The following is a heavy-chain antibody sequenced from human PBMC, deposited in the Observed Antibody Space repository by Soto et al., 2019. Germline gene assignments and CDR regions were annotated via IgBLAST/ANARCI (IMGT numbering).Heavy chain of an antibody. CDR3: ARVRPPNPPEELGMDV. CDR2: IIPIFGTA. D-gene: IGHD1-26*01. V-gene: IGHV1-69*01. J-gene: IGHJ6*02. CDR1: GGTFSSYA. Sequence: QVQLVQSGAEVKKPGSSVKVSCKASGGTFSSYAISWERQAPGQGLEWMGGIIPIFGTANYAQKFQGRVTITADESTSTAYIELSSLRSEDTAVYYCARVRPPNPPEELGMDVWGQGTTVTVSS.